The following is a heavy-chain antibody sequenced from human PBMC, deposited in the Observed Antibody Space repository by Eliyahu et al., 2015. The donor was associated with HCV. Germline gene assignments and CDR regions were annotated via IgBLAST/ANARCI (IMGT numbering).Heavy chain of an antibody. Sequence: EVQLVETGGGLMQPGGSLXLSCAAXGFTVXSKYMTWVRQAPGKGLEWVSVIYAGGTTYYANSVKGRFTISRDNSKNMLYLQMNSLRAEDTAVYYCARDLLGVVGGAGLDYWGQGTLVTVSS. CDR1: GFTVXSKY. D-gene: IGHD1-26*01. CDR3: ARDLLGVVGGAGLDY. V-gene: IGHV3-53*02. CDR2: IYAGGTT. J-gene: IGHJ4*02.